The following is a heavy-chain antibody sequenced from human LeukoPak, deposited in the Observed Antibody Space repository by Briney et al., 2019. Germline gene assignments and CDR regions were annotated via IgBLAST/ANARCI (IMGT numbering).Heavy chain of an antibody. J-gene: IGHJ3*02. V-gene: IGHV3-7*01. D-gene: IGHD3-3*01. CDR2: IKEDGSEN. CDR1: GFTFSYYW. CDR3: ARDILEWFYRGDGFDI. Sequence: PGGSLRLSCAASGFTFSYYWMTWVRQAPGKGLEWVANIKEDGSENYSVDSVKGRFTISRDNAKNSLYLQMDSLRVEDTAVYYCARDILEWFYRGDGFDIWGQGTMVTVSS.